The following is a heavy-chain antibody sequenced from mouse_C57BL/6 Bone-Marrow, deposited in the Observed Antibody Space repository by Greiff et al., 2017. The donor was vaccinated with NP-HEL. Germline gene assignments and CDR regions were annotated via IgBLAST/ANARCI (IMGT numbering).Heavy chain of an antibody. V-gene: IGHV1-59*01. Sequence: QVQLQQPGAELVRPGTSVKLSYKASGYTFTSYWMHWVKQRPGQGLEWIGVIDPSDSYTNYNQKFKGKATLTVDTSSSTAYMQLSSLTSEDSAVYYCAVLSAWFAYWGQGTLVTVSA. CDR3: AVLSAWFAY. CDR1: GYTFTSYW. J-gene: IGHJ3*01. CDR2: IDPSDSYT.